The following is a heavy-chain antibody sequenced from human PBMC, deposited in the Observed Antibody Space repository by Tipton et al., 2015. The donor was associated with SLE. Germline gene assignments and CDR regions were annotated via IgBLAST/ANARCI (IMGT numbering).Heavy chain of an antibody. J-gene: IGHJ4*02. Sequence: QLVQSGGGVVQPGRSLRLSCAASGFTFSSYGMHWVRQAPGKGLEWVSYISSSGSTIYYADSVKGRFTISRDNAKNSLYLQMNSLRAEDTAVYYCARETAGFDYWGQGTLVTVSS. V-gene: IGHV3-48*04. CDR2: ISSSGSTI. CDR1: GFTFSSYG. D-gene: IGHD6-19*01. CDR3: ARETAGFDY.